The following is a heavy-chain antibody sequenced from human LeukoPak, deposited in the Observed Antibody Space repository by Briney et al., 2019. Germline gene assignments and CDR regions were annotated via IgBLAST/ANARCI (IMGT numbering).Heavy chain of an antibody. V-gene: IGHV4-4*02. J-gene: IGHJ4*02. Sequence: PSETLSLTCAVSGGPTSSITWWSWVRQPPGKGLEWIGEIYHSGSTNYNPSLKSRVTISVDKSKNQFSLKLSSVTAADTAVYYCARMNGPYSSSSIYWGQGTLVTVSS. CDR2: IYHSGST. CDR1: GGPTSSITW. D-gene: IGHD6-13*01. CDR3: ARMNGPYSSSSIY.